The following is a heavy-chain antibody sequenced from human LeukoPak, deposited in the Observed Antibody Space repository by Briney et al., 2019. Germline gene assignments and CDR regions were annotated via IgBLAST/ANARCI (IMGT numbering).Heavy chain of an antibody. CDR3: ARGYWQLGY. V-gene: IGHV3-7*01. Sequence: GSLRLSCAVSGFTFSSYWMSWVRQAPGKGLEWVANIKQDGSEKYYVDSVKGRFTIPRDNAKNSLYLQMNSLRAEDTAVYYCARGYWQLGYWGQGTLVTVSS. J-gene: IGHJ4*02. D-gene: IGHD1-26*01. CDR2: IKQDGSEK. CDR1: GFTFSSYW.